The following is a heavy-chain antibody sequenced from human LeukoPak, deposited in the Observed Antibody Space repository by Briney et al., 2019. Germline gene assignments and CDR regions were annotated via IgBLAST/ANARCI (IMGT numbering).Heavy chain of an antibody. CDR1: GFTFSTYW. CDR3: ARGRGGANFDY. D-gene: IGHD4/OR15-4a*01. J-gene: IGHJ4*02. V-gene: IGHV3-74*01. CDR2: INSDGSST. Sequence: TGRSLRLSCAASGFTFSTYWMHWVRQAPGKGLVWVSRINSDGSSTSYADSVKGRFTISRDNAKNTLFLQMNSLRAEDTAVYYCARGRGGANFDYWGQGTLVTVSS.